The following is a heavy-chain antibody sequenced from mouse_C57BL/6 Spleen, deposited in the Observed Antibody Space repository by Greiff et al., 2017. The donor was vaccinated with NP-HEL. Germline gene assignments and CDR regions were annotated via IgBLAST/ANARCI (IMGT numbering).Heavy chain of an antibody. CDR1: GYTFTSYW. CDR2: IDPSDSYT. J-gene: IGHJ2*01. Sequence: QVQLQQPGAELVMPGASVKLSCKASGYTFTSYWMHWVKQRPGQGLEWIGEIDPSDSYTNYNQKFKGKSTLTVDKSSSTAYMQLSSLTSEDSAVYYCAKGNYAPLDYWGQGTTLTVSS. V-gene: IGHV1-69*01. CDR3: AKGNYAPLDY. D-gene: IGHD2-1*01.